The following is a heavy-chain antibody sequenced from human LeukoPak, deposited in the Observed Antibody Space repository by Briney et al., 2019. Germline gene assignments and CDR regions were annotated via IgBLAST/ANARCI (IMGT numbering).Heavy chain of an antibody. CDR3: AREPCGGDCSPYFDY. CDR1: RFTFSSYS. V-gene: IGHV3-21*01. J-gene: IGHJ4*02. Sequence: GGSLRLSCAASRFTFSSYSMNWVRQAPGKGLEWVSSISSSSSYIYYADSVKGRFTISRDNAKNSLYPQMNSLRAEDTAVYYCAREPCGGDCSPYFDYWGQGTLVTVSS. D-gene: IGHD2-21*02. CDR2: ISSSSSYI.